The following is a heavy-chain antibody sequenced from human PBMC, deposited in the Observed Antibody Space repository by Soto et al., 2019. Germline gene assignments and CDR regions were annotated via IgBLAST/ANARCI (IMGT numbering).Heavy chain of an antibody. CDR3: ARYLSDSSGYYVMVVCLDY. V-gene: IGHV3-30*04. D-gene: IGHD3-22*01. CDR2: VSYDGRNT. Sequence: GGYLRLSCAASGFTFSSYAMHWVRQAPGKGLEWVAIVSYDGRNTYYADAVKGRFTISRDNSKNTLYLKMNSLRAEDTAVYYCARYLSDSSGYYVMVVCLDYRVQVTLVTVYS. CDR1: GFTFSSYA. J-gene: IGHJ4*02.